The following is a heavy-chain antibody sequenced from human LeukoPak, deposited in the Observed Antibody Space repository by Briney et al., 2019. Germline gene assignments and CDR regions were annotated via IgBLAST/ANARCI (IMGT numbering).Heavy chain of an antibody. CDR3: ARHPGSNPHNWFDP. CDR2: INPTSGGT. CDR1: GYTFTGHF. J-gene: IGHJ5*02. Sequence: GASVKVPCKASGYTFTGHFMHWVRQAPGQGLEWMGWINPTSGGTDYAQKFQGRVTMTRATSISTAYMELSRLRSDDTAIYYCARHPGSNPHNWFDPWGQGTLVTVSS. D-gene: IGHD3-16*02. V-gene: IGHV1-2*02.